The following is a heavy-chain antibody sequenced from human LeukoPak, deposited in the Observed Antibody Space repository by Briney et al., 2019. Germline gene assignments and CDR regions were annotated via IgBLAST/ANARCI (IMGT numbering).Heavy chain of an antibody. Sequence: ASVKVSCKASGYTFTSYGISWVRQAPGQGVEWMGWISAYNGNTNYAQKFQGRVTMTTDTSTSTAYMELRSLRSDDTAMYYCARPAGRDYYDSSGYVLYWGQGTLVTVSS. J-gene: IGHJ4*02. D-gene: IGHD3-22*01. V-gene: IGHV1-18*01. CDR2: ISAYNGNT. CDR3: ARPAGRDYYDSSGYVLY. CDR1: GYTFTSYG.